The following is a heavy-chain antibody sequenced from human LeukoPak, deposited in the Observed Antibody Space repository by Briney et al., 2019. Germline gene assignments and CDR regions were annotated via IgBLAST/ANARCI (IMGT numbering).Heavy chain of an antibody. CDR3: ARPRGWFGELSTVDY. Sequence: PAETLSLTGTVSGYSISSGYYWGWIRRPPGKGLEWIGSIYHSGSTYYNPSLKSRVTISVDTSKNQFSLKLSSVTAADTAGYYCARPRGWFGELSTVDYWGQGTLVTVSS. J-gene: IGHJ4*02. V-gene: IGHV4-38-2*02. D-gene: IGHD3-10*01. CDR2: IYHSGST. CDR1: GYSISSGYY.